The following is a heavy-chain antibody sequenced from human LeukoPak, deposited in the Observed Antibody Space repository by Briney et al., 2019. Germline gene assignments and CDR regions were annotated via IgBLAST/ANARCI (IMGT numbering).Heavy chain of an antibody. CDR3: ARSTSGYYKLIDL. CDR2: INPKTGST. Sequence: GASVKVSCKASGYTFTSYAMHWVRQAPGEGLEWMGWINPKTGSTNYAQKFQGRVTLTRDTSISTIYMELTSLRLDDTAIYYCARSTSGYYKLIDLWGQGNLVTVSS. D-gene: IGHD3-22*01. CDR1: GYTFTSYA. V-gene: IGHV1-2*02. J-gene: IGHJ5*02.